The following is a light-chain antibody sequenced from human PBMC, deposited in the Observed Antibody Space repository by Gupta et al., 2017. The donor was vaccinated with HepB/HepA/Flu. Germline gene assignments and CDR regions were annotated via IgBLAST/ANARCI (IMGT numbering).Light chain of an antibody. CDR3: QQRGAWPRT. J-gene: IGKJ2*01. Sequence: EIVLTQSPGSPALSPGERATLSCRASQRISRYLAWYQQKAGQAPRLLISDASNRSSGVPGRFSGSGSGTDFTLTISSLEPEDFAIYFCQQRGAWPRTFGQGTKLEIK. CDR2: DAS. V-gene: IGKV3-11*01. CDR1: QRISRY.